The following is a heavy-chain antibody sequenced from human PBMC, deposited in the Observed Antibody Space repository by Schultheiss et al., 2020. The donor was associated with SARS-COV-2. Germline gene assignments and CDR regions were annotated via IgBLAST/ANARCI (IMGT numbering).Heavy chain of an antibody. CDR3: AKRGPRDSSGNEGFDY. D-gene: IGHD3-22*01. J-gene: IGHJ4*02. CDR2: ISGSGGST. Sequence: GESLKISCEASGFTFSSYSMNWVRQAPGKGLEWVSAISGSGGSTYYADSVKGRFTISRDNSKNTLYLQMNSLRAEDTAVYYCAKRGPRDSSGNEGFDYWGQGTLVTVSS. CDR1: GFTFSSYS. V-gene: IGHV3-23*01.